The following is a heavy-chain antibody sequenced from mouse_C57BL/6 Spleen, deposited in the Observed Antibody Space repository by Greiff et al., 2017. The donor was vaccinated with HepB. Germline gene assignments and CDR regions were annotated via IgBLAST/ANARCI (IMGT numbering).Heavy chain of an antibody. CDR1: GYSITSGYY. CDR2: ISYDGSN. CDR3: ARCDDYDGAWFAY. D-gene: IGHD2-4*01. J-gene: IGHJ3*01. V-gene: IGHV3-6*01. Sequence: EVQLQESGPGLVKPSQSLSLTCSVTGYSITSGYYWNWIRQFPGNKLEWMGYISYDGSNNYNPSLKKRISITRDTSKNQFFLKLNSVTTEDTATYYCARCDDYDGAWFAYWGQWTLVTVSA.